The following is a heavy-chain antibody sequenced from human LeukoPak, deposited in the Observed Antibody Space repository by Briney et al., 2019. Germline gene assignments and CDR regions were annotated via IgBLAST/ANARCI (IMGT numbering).Heavy chain of an antibody. CDR2: ISYDGSNK. CDR1: GFTFSSYA. J-gene: IGHJ3*02. D-gene: IGHD4-11*01. V-gene: IGHV3-30*04. CDR3: ARPRYSNYGDAFDI. Sequence: PGGSLRLSCAASGFTFSSYAMHWVRQAPGKGPEWVAVISYDGSNKYYADSVKGRFTISRDNSKNTLYLQMNSLRAEDTAVYYCARPRYSNYGDAFDIWGQGTMVTVSS.